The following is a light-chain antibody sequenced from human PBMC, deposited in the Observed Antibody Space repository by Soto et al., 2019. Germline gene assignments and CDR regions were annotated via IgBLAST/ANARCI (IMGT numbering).Light chain of an antibody. CDR3: QQSYMDPIT. CDR2: AAS. CDR1: RSISSW. Sequence: DIQMTQSPSTLSASVGDRVTITCRASRSISSWLAWYQQKPGKAPKLLIYAASTLQSGVPSRFSGSGSGTDFTLSISSVQPEDFATYFCQQSYMDPITFGQGTRLEIK. J-gene: IGKJ5*01. V-gene: IGKV1-5*01.